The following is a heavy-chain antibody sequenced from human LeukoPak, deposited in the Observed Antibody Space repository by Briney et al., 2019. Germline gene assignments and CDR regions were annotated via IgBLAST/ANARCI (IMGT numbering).Heavy chain of an antibody. CDR1: GFTFSTYW. Sequence: GGSLRLSCAASGFTFSTYWMSWVRQTPGKGLEWVANIKEDGSAKYYVDSVKGRFSISRDNAKNSLYLQMNSLRAEDTAVYYCARVLYFDYWGQGTLVTVSS. CDR2: IKEDGSAK. V-gene: IGHV3-7*01. CDR3: ARVLYFDY. J-gene: IGHJ4*02.